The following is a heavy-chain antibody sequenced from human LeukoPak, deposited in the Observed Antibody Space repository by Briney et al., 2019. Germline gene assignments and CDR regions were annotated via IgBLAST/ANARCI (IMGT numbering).Heavy chain of an antibody. CDR1: RFTFSSYA. Sequence: GGSLRLSCAASRFTFSSYAMSWVRQAPGKGLEWVSAISGSGGSTYYADSVKGRFTISRDNSKKTLYLQMDSLRGEDTAVYYCAGGYFDWLSKNWFDPWGQGTLVTVSS. D-gene: IGHD3-9*01. CDR2: ISGSGGST. J-gene: IGHJ5*02. V-gene: IGHV3-23*01. CDR3: AGGYFDWLSKNWFDP.